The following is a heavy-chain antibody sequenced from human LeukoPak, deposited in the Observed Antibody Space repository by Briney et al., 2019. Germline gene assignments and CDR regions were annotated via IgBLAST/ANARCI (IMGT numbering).Heavy chain of an antibody. J-gene: IGHJ4*02. CDR3: ARGNYGDYQRCFDY. Sequence: PGGSLRLSCAASGFTFSSYAMSWIRQPPGKGLEWIGEINHSGSTNYNPSLKSRVTISVDTSKNQFSLKLSSVTAADTAVYYCARGNYGDYQRCFDYWGQGTLVTVSS. CDR2: INHSGST. V-gene: IGHV4-34*01. CDR1: GFTFSSYA. D-gene: IGHD4-17*01.